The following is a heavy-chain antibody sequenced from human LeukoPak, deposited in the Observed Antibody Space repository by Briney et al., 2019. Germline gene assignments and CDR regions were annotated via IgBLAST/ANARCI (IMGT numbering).Heavy chain of an antibody. D-gene: IGHD3-22*01. Sequence: GGSLRLSCAASGFTFSSYSMNWVRQAPGKGLEWVSYISSSSSTIYYADSVKGRFTISRDNAKNSLYPQMNSLRAEDTAVYYCARGSTYYDSSGQVPFDYWGQGTLVTVSS. CDR3: ARGSTYYDSSGQVPFDY. CDR1: GFTFSSYS. CDR2: ISSSSSTI. J-gene: IGHJ4*02. V-gene: IGHV3-48*01.